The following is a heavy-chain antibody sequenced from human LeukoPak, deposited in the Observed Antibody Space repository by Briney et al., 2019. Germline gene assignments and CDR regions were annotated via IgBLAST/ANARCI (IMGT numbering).Heavy chain of an antibody. CDR1: GFTVSSNY. CDR2: IYSGGST. Sequence: PGGSLRLSCAASGFTVSSNYMSWVRQAPGKGLEWVSVIYSGGSTYYADSVKGRFTISRDNSKNTLYLQMNSLRAEDMAVYYCARDSSYSSSWYRGGDWFDLWGQGTLVTVSS. V-gene: IGHV3-66*01. CDR3: ARDSSYSSSWYRGGDWFDL. J-gene: IGHJ5*02. D-gene: IGHD6-13*01.